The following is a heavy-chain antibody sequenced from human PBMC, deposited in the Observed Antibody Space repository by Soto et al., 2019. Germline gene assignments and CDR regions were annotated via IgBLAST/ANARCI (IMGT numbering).Heavy chain of an antibody. CDR2: ISSSSSYI. CDR3: ARYDSSGYYWPYYYYGMDV. CDR1: GFTFSTYS. V-gene: IGHV3-21*01. Sequence: EVQLVESGGGLVKPGGSLRLSCAASGFTFSTYSMNWVRQAPGKGLEWVSSISSSSSYIYYADSVKGRFTISKDNAXNXLYLQMNILRAEDTSVYYCARYDSSGYYWPYYYYGMDVWGQGTTVTVSS. D-gene: IGHD3-22*01. J-gene: IGHJ6*02.